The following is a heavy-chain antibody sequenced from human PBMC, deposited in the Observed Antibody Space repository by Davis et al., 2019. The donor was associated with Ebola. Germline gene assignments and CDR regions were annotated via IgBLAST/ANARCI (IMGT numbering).Heavy chain of an antibody. V-gene: IGHV2-5*01. CDR3: VHRPAESLRAWFDS. CDR1: GFSLSTSKVA. J-gene: IGHJ5*01. CDR2: LYWNDDE. D-gene: IGHD3-16*02. Sequence: SGPTLVKPTQTLTLTCTFSGFSLSTSKVAVGWIRQSPGKALECLALLYWNDDEHYSPSLKNRVAITKDTSKNQVVLTMTNIDPVDTATYYCVHRPAESLRAWFDSWGQGILVTVSS.